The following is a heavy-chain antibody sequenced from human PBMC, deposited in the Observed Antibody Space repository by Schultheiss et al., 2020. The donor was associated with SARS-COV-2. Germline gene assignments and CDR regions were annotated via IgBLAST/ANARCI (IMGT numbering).Heavy chain of an antibody. J-gene: IGHJ6*02. CDR1: GYTFTSYD. V-gene: IGHV1-8*03. D-gene: IGHD3-3*01. CDR3: ARSDFWSGYYGYYYYGMDV. Sequence: ASVKVSCKASGYTFTSYDINWVRQATGQGLEWMGWMNPNSGNTGYAQKFQGRVTITRNTSISTAYMELSSLRSEGTAVYYCARSDFWSGYYGYYYYGMDVWGQGTTVTVAS. CDR2: MNPNSGNT.